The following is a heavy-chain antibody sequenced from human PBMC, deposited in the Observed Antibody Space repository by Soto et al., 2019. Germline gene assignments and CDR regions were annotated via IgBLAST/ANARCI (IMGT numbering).Heavy chain of an antibody. D-gene: IGHD1-26*01. J-gene: IGHJ6*02. CDR3: ARVDSGSYYDYYGMDV. Sequence: QVQLVQSGAEVKKPGASVKVSCKASGYTFTSYGISWVRQAPGQGLEWMGWISAYNGNTNYAQKLQGRVTMTTDTSTSTAYMELRSLRSDETAVYYCARVDSGSYYDYYGMDVWGQGTTVTVSS. CDR1: GYTFTSYG. CDR2: ISAYNGNT. V-gene: IGHV1-18*01.